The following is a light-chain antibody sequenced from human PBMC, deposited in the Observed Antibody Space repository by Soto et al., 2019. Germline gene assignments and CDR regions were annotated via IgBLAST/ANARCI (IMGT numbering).Light chain of an antibody. CDR2: GAS. J-gene: IGKJ1*01. Sequence: EIVLTQSPGTLSLSPGERATLSCRASQSVSSNYLAWYQQKPGQAPRLLIFGASSRATGIPDRFSGSGSGTDVPLTISRLEPEDFAIYYCHQYGSSPGTFGQGTKVEIK. CDR1: QSVSSNY. V-gene: IGKV3-20*01. CDR3: HQYGSSPGT.